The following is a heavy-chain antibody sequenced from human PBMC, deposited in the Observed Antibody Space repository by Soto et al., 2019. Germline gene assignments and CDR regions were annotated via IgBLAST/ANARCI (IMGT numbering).Heavy chain of an antibody. D-gene: IGHD4-17*01. J-gene: IGHJ4*02. CDR3: ARAGGTTVTGLWHFDS. CDR2: IWYDGTQK. V-gene: IGHV3-33*01. Sequence: QVQLAESGGGVVQPGRSLRLSCEASGFTCNTYSMHWVRQPPGKGLEWLAAIWYDGTQKYYADSVKGRFIISRDNSKKTLYLEMNSLRAEDTAVYYCARAGGTTVTGLWHFDSLGQGTLVTVSS. CDR1: GFTCNTYS.